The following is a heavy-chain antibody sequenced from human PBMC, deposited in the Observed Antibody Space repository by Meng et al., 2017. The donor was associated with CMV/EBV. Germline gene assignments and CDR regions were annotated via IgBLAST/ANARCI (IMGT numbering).Heavy chain of an antibody. J-gene: IGHJ6*02. CDR3: ARARLGVEIGAHPSYYYYGMDV. CDR2: ISAYNGNT. Sequence: ASVKVFCKASGYTFTSYGISWMRQAPGQGLEWMGWISAYNGNTNYAQKLQGRVTMTTDTSTSTAYMELRSLRSDDTAVYYCARARLGVEIGAHPSYYYYGMDVWGQGTTVTVSS. D-gene: IGHD5-24*01. CDR1: GYTFTSYG. V-gene: IGHV1-18*01.